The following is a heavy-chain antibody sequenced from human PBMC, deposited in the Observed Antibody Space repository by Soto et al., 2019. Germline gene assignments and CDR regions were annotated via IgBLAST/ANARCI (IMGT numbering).Heavy chain of an antibody. CDR2: IRDSGDT. J-gene: IGHJ4*02. CDR1: GGSISSGGYS. D-gene: IGHD6-6*01. Sequence: SETLSLTCAVSGGSISSGGYSWSWIRLPPGKGLEWIGYIRDSGDTSYNPSLNSRVTMSLDTSKKEFSLKLTSVIAADTAVYYCARGVLVEGNSSPDIFDYWGQGILVTVSS. V-gene: IGHV4-61*08. CDR3: ARGVLVEGNSSPDIFDY.